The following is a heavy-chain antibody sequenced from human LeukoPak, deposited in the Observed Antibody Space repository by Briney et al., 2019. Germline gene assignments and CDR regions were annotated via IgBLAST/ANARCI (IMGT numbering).Heavy chain of an antibody. CDR2: IYYSGTT. V-gene: IGHV4-59*01. CDR3: ARDYSNYILDS. CDR1: GGSISTYY. D-gene: IGHD4-11*01. Sequence: SETLSLTCIVSGGSISTYYWTWIRQSPGKGLEWIGYIYYSGTTNYNPSLERRVTMSVDTSKNEFSLKLSSVTAADTAVYYCARDYSNYILDSWGPGTLVTVSS. J-gene: IGHJ4*02.